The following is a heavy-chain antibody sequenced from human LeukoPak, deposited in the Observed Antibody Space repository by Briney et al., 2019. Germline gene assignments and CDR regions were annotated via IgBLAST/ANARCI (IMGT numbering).Heavy chain of an antibody. J-gene: IGHJ4*02. CDR2: INPNSGGT. D-gene: IGHD3-16*01. Sequence: ASVTVSCNISGYTFTVYFVNCVRQAPGQGLEWMGRINPNSGGTNCGQKFQGRVAMTRDTSINTVDMDLSGPTSDDMAVFYCARGREIHGGSDTKLDDYWGQGTLVTVSS. CDR3: ARGREIHGGSDTKLDDY. CDR1: GYTFTVYF. V-gene: IGHV1-2*02.